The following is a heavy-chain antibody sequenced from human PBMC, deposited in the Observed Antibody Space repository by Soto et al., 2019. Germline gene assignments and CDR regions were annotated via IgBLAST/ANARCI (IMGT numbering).Heavy chain of an antibody. J-gene: IGHJ4*02. D-gene: IGHD3-16*01. V-gene: IGHV4-4*02. CDR2: IYHDGTT. CDR3: ARDFKAPNDAWAFDS. CDR1: GASISSSDW. Sequence: QVQLQESGPGLVMPSGTLSLTCDVSGASISSSDWWNWVRQPPGKGLEWIGEIYHDGTTIYNPSLRSRVTMSMDESKNRFSLVLPSVTAADTAVYYCARDFKAPNDAWAFDSWGQGTLVSVSS.